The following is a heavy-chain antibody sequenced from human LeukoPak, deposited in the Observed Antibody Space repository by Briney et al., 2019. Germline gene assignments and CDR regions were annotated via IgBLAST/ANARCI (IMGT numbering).Heavy chain of an antibody. CDR2: IKEDGNEK. CDR3: ARAATVVTSRGYYGMDV. CDR1: GFTFSSYW. Sequence: SGGSLRLSCVASGFTFSSYWMSWVRQAPGKGLEWVANIKEDGNEKKYVDSVKGRFTISRDNAKNSLYLQMNSLRAEDTAVYYCARAATVVTSRGYYGMDVWGQGTTVTVYS. J-gene: IGHJ6*02. V-gene: IGHV3-7*02. D-gene: IGHD4-23*01.